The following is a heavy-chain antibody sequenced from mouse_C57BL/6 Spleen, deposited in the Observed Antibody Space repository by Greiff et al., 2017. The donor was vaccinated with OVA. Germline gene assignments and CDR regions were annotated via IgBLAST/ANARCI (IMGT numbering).Heavy chain of an antibody. V-gene: IGHV1-82*01. CDR1: GYAFSSSW. J-gene: IGHJ2*01. CDR3: AREDWDY. Sequence: QVQLKESGPELVKPGASVKISCKASGYAFSSSWMNWVKQRPGKGLEWIGRIYPGDGDTNYNGKFKGKATLTADKSSSTAYMQLSSLTSEDSAVYFCAREDWDYWGQGTTLTVSS. CDR2: IYPGDGDT. D-gene: IGHD4-1*01.